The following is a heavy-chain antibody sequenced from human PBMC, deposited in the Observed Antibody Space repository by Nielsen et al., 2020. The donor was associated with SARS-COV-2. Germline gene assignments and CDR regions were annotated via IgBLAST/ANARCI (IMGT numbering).Heavy chain of an antibody. D-gene: IGHD6-13*01. J-gene: IGHJ4*02. Sequence: GESLKISCAASGFTFTNYGMTWVRQDPGKGLEWVSTISASGGSTFYTDSAKGRFTISRDSFKNTLYLQMNSLRAEDTAVYYCAASKSGYYFDLWGQGTLVTVSS. CDR1: GFTFTNYG. CDR2: ISASGGST. CDR3: AASKSGYYFDL. V-gene: IGHV3-23*01.